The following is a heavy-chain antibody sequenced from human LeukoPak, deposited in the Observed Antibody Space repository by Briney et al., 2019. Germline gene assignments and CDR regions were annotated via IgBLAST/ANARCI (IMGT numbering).Heavy chain of an antibody. Sequence: SETLSLTCTVSGGSISGYYWSWIRQPPGKGLEWIGYIYYSGSTNYNPSVKSRVTISVDTSKNHFSLNLSSVTAADTAMYYCARRSCPSGVCSLDYWGQGILVTVSS. J-gene: IGHJ4*02. D-gene: IGHD2-8*01. V-gene: IGHV4-59*08. CDR3: ARRSCPSGVCSLDY. CDR1: GGSISGYY. CDR2: IYYSGST.